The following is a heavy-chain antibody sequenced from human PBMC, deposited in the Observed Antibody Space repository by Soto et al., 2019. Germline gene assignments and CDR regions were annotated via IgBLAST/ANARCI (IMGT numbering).Heavy chain of an antibody. CDR1: GGSISSSNYY. J-gene: IGHJ5*02. V-gene: IGHV4-39*01. D-gene: IGHD1-26*01. CDR2: IYYSGST. Sequence: SETLSLTCTVSGGSISSSNYYWGWIRQPPGKGLEWVGSIYYSGSTYYNPSLKSRVTISVDTSKNQFSLKLSSVTAADTAVYYCATQEVGGSYVYTFDPWGQGTLVTVSS. CDR3: ATQEVGGSYVYTFDP.